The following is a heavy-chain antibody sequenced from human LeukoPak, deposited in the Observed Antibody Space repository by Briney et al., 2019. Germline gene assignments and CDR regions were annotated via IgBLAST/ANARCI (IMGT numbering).Heavy chain of an antibody. D-gene: IGHD1-26*01. CDR2: IYSGGST. CDR3: AKEGATLYYFDY. J-gene: IGHJ4*02. Sequence: GGSLRLSCAASEFSVGSNYMTWVRQAPGKGLEWVSLIYSGGSTYYADSVKGRSTIFRDNAKNSLYLQMNSLRAEDTAVYYCAKEGATLYYFDYWGQGTLVTVSS. CDR1: EFSVGSNY. V-gene: IGHV3-66*02.